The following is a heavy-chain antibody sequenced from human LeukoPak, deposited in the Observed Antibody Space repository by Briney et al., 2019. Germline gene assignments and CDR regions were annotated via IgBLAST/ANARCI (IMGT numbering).Heavy chain of an antibody. CDR2: INWNSSST. D-gene: IGHD6-13*01. V-gene: IGHV3-20*04. Sequence: GGSLRLSCAASGFIFDDYGMSWVRQAPGKGLEWVSGINWNSSSTGYGDSVKGRFTISRDNAKNSLYLQMNSLRAEGTALYYCARDRGGKRAAASLDAFDIWGQGTMVTVSS. J-gene: IGHJ3*02. CDR3: ARDRGGKRAAASLDAFDI. CDR1: GFIFDDYG.